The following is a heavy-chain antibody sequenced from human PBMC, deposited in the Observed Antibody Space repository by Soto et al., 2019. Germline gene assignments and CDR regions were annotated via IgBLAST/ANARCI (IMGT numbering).Heavy chain of an antibody. CDR1: GGSISSYY. V-gene: IGHV4-59*01. CDR2: IYYSGST. J-gene: IGHJ5*02. D-gene: IGHD3-10*01. CDR3: ASDYRSGPGGWLDP. Sequence: SETLSLTCTVSGGSISSYYWSWIRQPPGKGLEWIGYIYYSGSTNYNPSLKSRVTISVDTSKNQFSLKLSSVTAADTAVYYCASDYRSGPGGWLDPWGQGTPVTVSS.